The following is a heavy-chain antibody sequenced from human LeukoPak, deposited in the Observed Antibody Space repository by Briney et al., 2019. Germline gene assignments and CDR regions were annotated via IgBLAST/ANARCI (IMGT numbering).Heavy chain of an antibody. V-gene: IGHV1-18*01. Sequence: ASVKVSCKASGYTFTSYGISWVRQAPGQGLEWMGWISAYNGNTNYAQKPQGRVTMTTDTSTSTAYMELRSLRSDDTAVCYCARDSIFGVKKRWFDPWGQGTLVTVSS. CDR3: ARDSIFGVKKRWFDP. CDR2: ISAYNGNT. J-gene: IGHJ5*02. CDR1: GYTFTSYG. D-gene: IGHD3-3*01.